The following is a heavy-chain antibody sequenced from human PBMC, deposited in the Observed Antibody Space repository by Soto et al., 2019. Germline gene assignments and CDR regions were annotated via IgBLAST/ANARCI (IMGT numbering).Heavy chain of an antibody. J-gene: IGHJ4*02. CDR3: ARELEQWLPPGNY. CDR1: GFTFRSYA. V-gene: IGHV3-30-3*01. Sequence: QVQLVESGGGVVQPRRSLRLSCAASGFTFRSYATHWVRQAPGKGLEWVAVISHDGGNKYYADSVKGRFTISRDNSRNTRYLQMNSLRPEDTSVYYCARELEQWLPPGNYWGQGTLVTVSS. CDR2: ISHDGGNK. D-gene: IGHD6-19*01.